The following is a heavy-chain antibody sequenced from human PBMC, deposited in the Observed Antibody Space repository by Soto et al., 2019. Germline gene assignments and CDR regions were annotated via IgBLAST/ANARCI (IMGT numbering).Heavy chain of an antibody. Sequence: QVQLQESGPGLVKPSQTLSLTCTVSGGSISSGNYYWSWIRQPPGKGLEWIGFISYSGSTHYSASLKSRFTTSVDTSKNQFSLNLSFVTAADTAVYYCATLGTPATGLYYFDYWGKGTLVTVSS. CDR1: GGSISSGNYY. CDR3: ATLGTPATGLYYFDY. CDR2: ISYSGST. D-gene: IGHD1-7*01. V-gene: IGHV4-30-4*01. J-gene: IGHJ4*02.